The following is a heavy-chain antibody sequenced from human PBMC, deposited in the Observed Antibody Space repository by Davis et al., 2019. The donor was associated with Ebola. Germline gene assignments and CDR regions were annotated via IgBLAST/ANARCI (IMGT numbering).Heavy chain of an antibody. J-gene: IGHJ4*02. CDR2: ISSSSSYI. Sequence: GESLKISCAASGFTFSSYAMSWVRQAPGKGLEWVSSISSSSSYIYYADSVKGRFTISRDNAKNSLYLQMNSLRAEDTAVYYCARDSYDILTGYYFDYWGQGTLVTVSS. V-gene: IGHV3-21*01. CDR3: ARDSYDILTGYYFDY. CDR1: GFTFSSYA. D-gene: IGHD3-9*01.